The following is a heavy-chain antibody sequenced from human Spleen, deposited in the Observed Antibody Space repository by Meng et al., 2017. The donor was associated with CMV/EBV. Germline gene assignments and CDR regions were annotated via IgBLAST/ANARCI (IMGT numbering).Heavy chain of an antibody. Sequence: GGSLRLSCAASGFTFSSYEMNWVRQAPGKGLEWVSYISSSGSTIYYADSVKGRFTISRDNAKNSLYLQMNSLRAEDTAMYYCAKGHIYCSGVSCHPDYWGQGTLVTVFS. CDR3: AKGHIYCSGVSCHPDY. CDR2: ISSSGSTI. D-gene: IGHD2-15*01. V-gene: IGHV3-48*03. J-gene: IGHJ4*02. CDR1: GFTFSSYE.